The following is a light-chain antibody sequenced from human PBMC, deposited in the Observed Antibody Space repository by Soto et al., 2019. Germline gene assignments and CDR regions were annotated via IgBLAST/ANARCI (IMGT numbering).Light chain of an antibody. CDR2: KAS. CDR1: QTIDVW. J-gene: IGKJ1*01. Sequence: DIQMTQSPSTLSASVGDRVTISCRANQTIDVWLAWYQKKPGSAPKILIYKASSLETGVPSRFSGSGSGTDFTLTISSLQPDDYATYYGQQYNGYSRTFGQGTTV. CDR3: QQYNGYSRT. V-gene: IGKV1-5*03.